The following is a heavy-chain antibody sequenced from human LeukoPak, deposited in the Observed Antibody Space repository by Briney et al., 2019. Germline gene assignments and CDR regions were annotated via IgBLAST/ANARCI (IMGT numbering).Heavy chain of an antibody. J-gene: IGHJ6*03. CDR2: ISWNSGSI. CDR3: AKSEGVYYYYYYMDV. V-gene: IGHV3-9*01. Sequence: GGSLRLSCAASGFTFDDYAMHWVRQAPGKGLEWVSGISWNSGSIGHADSVKGRFTISRDNAKNSLYLQMNSLRAEDTALYYCAKSEGVYYYYYYMDVWGKGTTVTVSS. CDR1: GFTFDDYA. D-gene: IGHD1-14*01.